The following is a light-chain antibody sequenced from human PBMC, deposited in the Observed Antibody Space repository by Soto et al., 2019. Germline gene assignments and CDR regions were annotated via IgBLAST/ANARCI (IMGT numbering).Light chain of an antibody. J-gene: IGKJ1*01. V-gene: IGKV1-5*01. CDR2: DAS. CDR1: QSISNL. CDR3: QQYNSYSPWT. Sequence: DIQMTQSPSTLSASEGDRVTITCRASQSISNLLAWYQQKPGKAPNLLIYDASSLESGAPSRFSGSGSGTEFTLTISSLQPDDFATYYCQQYNSYSPWTFGQGTKVEIK.